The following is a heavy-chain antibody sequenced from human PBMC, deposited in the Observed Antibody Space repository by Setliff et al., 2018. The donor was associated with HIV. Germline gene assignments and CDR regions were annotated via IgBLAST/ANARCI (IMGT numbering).Heavy chain of an antibody. CDR3: ARPEQANDWGYYFDS. D-gene: IGHD7-27*01. CDR1: GGSISSYSYF. J-gene: IGHJ4*02. Sequence: SETLSLTCTVSGGSISSYSYFWGWVRQPPGKGLEWIGNIYRSGSTYYYNPSLKSRVTMSVDTSKNQFSMKLSSVTAADTAVYYCARPEQANDWGYYFDSWGQGTLVT. CDR2: IYRSGSTY. V-gene: IGHV4-39*01.